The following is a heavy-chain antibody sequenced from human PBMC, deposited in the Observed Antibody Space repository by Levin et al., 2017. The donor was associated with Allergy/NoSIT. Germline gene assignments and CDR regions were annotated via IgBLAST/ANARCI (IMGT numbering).Heavy chain of an antibody. D-gene: IGHD3-16*02. CDR2: IYPGDSDT. Sequence: ASVKVSCQTSGYTFTNYFIGWVRQMPGKGLEWMGFIYPGDSDTKYSPSFQGRVIISADKSTSTASLQWDTLRASDTAMYYCARRISLIQGNVITYYLDSWGQGTPVTVSS. V-gene: IGHV5-51*01. J-gene: IGHJ4*02. CDR3: ARRISLIQGNVITYYLDS. CDR1: GYTFTNYF.